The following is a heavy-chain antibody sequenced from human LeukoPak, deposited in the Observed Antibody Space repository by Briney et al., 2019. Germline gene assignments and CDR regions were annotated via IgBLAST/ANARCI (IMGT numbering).Heavy chain of an antibody. V-gene: IGHV1-2*02. J-gene: IGHJ5*02. D-gene: IGHD5-12*01. CDR1: GYTFTGYY. CDR2: INPNSGGT. Sequence: ASVKVSCKASGYTFTGYYMHWVRQAPGQGLEWMGWINPNSGGTNYAQKFQGRVTMTRVTSISTAYMELSRLRSDDTAVYYCAVDIVATEKFDPWGQGTLVTVSS. CDR3: AVDIVATEKFDP.